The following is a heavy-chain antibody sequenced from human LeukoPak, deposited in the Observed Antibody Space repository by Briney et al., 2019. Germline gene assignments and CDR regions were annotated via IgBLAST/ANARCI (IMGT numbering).Heavy chain of an antibody. CDR2: IKQDGSEK. CDR3: ARGSGLLFNY. V-gene: IGHV3-7*01. J-gene: IGHJ4*02. D-gene: IGHD2-15*01. CDR1: GFTFSNYW. Sequence: GGSLRLSCAASGFTFSNYWMSWVRQAPGKGLEWVANIKQDGSEKFCVDSVKGRLTISRDNAKNSLYLQMNSLRAEDTAVYYCARGSGLLFNYWGQGTLVTVSS.